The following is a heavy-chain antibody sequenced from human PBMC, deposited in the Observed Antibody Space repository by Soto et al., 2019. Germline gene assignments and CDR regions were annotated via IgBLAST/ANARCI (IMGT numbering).Heavy chain of an antibody. V-gene: IGHV4-34*01. J-gene: IGHJ6*02. CDR3: ATDGAAGSAMGA. CDR2: INHSGST. D-gene: IGHD6-13*01. CDR1: GGSFSGYY. Sequence: PSETLSLTCAVYGGSFSGYYWSWIRQPPGKGLEWIGEINHSGSTNYNPSLKSRVTISVDTSKNQFSLKLSSVTAADTAVYYCATDGAAGSAMGAWGQGTTVTVSS.